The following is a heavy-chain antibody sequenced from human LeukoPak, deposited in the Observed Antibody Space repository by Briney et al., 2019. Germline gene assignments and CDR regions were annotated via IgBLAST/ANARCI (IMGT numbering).Heavy chain of an antibody. V-gene: IGHV4-34*01. CDR3: ARVGRLWFGESVRNYYYYYYMDV. Sequence: SETLSLTCAVYGGSFSGYYWSWIRQPPGKGLEWIGEINHSGSTNYNPSLKSRVTISVDTSKNQFSLKLSSVTAADTAVYYCARVGRLWFGESVRNYYYYYYMDVWGKGTTVTVSS. D-gene: IGHD3-10*01. J-gene: IGHJ6*03. CDR2: INHSGST. CDR1: GGSFSGYY.